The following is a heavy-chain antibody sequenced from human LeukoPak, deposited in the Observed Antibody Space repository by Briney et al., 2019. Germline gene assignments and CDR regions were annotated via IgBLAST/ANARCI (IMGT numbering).Heavy chain of an antibody. CDR1: GFTFNSYS. CDR3: ARDGSGFDY. CDR2: ISSSSTYI. D-gene: IGHD6-19*01. Sequence: GGSLRLSCAASGFTFNSYSMNWVRQAPGKGLEWVSSISSSSTYIYYADSVKGRFTISRDNAKNSVYLQMNSLRAEDTAVYYCARDGSGFDYWGQGTLVTVSS. J-gene: IGHJ4*02. V-gene: IGHV3-21*01.